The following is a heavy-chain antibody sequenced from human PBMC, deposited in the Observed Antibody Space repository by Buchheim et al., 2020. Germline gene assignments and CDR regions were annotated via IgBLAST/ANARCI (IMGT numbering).Heavy chain of an antibody. J-gene: IGHJ4*02. Sequence: QVQLVDSGGGVVQPGRSLRLSCAASGFTFSSYGMHWVRQAPGKGLEWVAVTSYDGRRQFYADSGKGRLTISRDNSKNTLYLQMNSLRPEDTAVYYCAKDYCNGGSCYYFDYWGRGSL. V-gene: IGHV3-30*18. CDR3: AKDYCNGGSCYYFDY. D-gene: IGHD2-15*01. CDR2: TSYDGRRQ. CDR1: GFTFSSYG.